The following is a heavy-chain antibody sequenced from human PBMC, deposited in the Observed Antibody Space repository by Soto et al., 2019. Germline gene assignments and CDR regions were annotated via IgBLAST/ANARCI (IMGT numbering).Heavy chain of an antibody. Sequence: PGGSLRLSCAASGFTFSSYAMHWVRQAPGKGLEWVAVISDDGSNKYYADSVKGRFTISRANSKTTLYLQMNSLRAEDTAVDYCARVLWSSAFDYWGQGTLVTVSS. CDR1: GFTFSSYA. CDR3: ARVLWSSAFDY. D-gene: IGHD3-3*01. V-gene: IGHV3-30-3*01. CDR2: ISDDGSNK. J-gene: IGHJ4*02.